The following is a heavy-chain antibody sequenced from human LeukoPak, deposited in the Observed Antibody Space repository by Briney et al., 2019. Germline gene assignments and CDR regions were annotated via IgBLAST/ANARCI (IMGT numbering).Heavy chain of an antibody. CDR3: TGRQKYCSSTSCYHP. Sequence: PGGSLRLSCAASGFTFSNAWTSWVRQAPGKGLEWVGRIKSKTDGGTTDYAAPVKGRFTISRDDSKNTLYLQMNSLKTEDTAVYYCTGRQKYCSSTSCYHPWGQGTLVTVSS. D-gene: IGHD2-2*01. J-gene: IGHJ5*02. CDR1: GFTFSNAW. CDR2: IKSKTDGGTT. V-gene: IGHV3-15*01.